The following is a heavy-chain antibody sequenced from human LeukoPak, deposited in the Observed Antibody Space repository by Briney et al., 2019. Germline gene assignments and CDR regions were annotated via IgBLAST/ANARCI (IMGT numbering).Heavy chain of an antibody. V-gene: IGHV1-69*05. J-gene: IGHJ6*03. CDR2: IMPLFNTA. CDR3: ARVDRYHYYLDV. CDR1: GGTFSSYS. Sequence: ALVKVSCKASGGTFSSYSITWVRQAPGQGLEWIGGIMPLFNTANYAQQFQGRVAITTDESTSTAYMELSSLRFEDTAMYYCARVDRYHYYLDVWGKGNTVTVSS.